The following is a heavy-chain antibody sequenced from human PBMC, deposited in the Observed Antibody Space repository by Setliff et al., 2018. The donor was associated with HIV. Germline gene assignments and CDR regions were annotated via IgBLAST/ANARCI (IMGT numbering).Heavy chain of an antibody. CDR3: ARGLYGDYGGDLNWLDP. CDR2: INANSGSP. V-gene: IGHV7-4-1*02. J-gene: IGHJ5*02. Sequence: ASVKVSCKASGYSFSNYAMHWVRQAPGQSLEWMGWINANSGSPTYAQAFTGRFFFSVDTAVATAYLQINNLKTEDTAVYFCARGLYGDYGGDLNWLDPWGHGTRVTVSS. CDR1: GYSFSNYA. D-gene: IGHD4-17*01.